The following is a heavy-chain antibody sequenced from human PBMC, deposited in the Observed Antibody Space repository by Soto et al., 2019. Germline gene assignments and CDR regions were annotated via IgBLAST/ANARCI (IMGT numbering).Heavy chain of an antibody. CDR3: ARDWKDKVGATFYY. J-gene: IGHJ4*02. Sequence: ASVKVSCKASGYTFTSYAISWVRQAPGQGLEWMGWISAYNGNRNYAQKFQGRVTMTTDTSTSTAYMELRSLRSDDTAVYYCARDWKDKVGATFYYWGQGTLVTVSS. CDR1: GYTFTSYA. V-gene: IGHV1-18*01. CDR2: ISAYNGNR. D-gene: IGHD1-26*01.